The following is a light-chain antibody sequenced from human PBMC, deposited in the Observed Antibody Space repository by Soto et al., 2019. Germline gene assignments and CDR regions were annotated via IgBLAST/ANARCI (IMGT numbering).Light chain of an antibody. CDR3: SSYTSDNRDHV. Sequence: QSALTQPASVSGSPGQSITISCTGTSSDVGAYTSVSWYQHHPGKAPKVIIYEVNKRPSGISNRFSGSKSVNTASLTISGLQPDDEAHYYCSSYTSDNRDHVFXTGTKVTVL. CDR2: EVN. V-gene: IGLV2-14*01. J-gene: IGLJ1*01. CDR1: SSDVGAYTS.